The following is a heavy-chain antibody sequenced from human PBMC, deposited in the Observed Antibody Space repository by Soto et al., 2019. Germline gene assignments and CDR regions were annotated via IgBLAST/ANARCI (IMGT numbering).Heavy chain of an antibody. J-gene: IGHJ4*02. Sequence: QVQLVESGGGVVQPGRSLRLSCAASGFTFSSYAMHWVRQAPGKGLEWVAVISYDGSNKYYADSVKGRFTISRDNSKNTLYLQMDSLEAEETAVYYCARGNQDTAMGPIEYYFDYWGQGTLVTGSS. D-gene: IGHD5-18*01. CDR3: ARGNQDTAMGPIEYYFDY. CDR2: ISYDGSNK. V-gene: IGHV3-30-3*01. CDR1: GFTFSSYA.